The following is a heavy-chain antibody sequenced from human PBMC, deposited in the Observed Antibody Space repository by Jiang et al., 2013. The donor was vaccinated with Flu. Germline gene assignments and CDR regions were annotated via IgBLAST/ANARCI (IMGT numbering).Heavy chain of an antibody. D-gene: IGHD4-11*01. V-gene: IGHV4-59*01. CDR1: GGSISSYY. CDR2: MYYSGGT. CDR3: VRGDYSNDLGY. Sequence: PGLVKASETLSLTCTVSGGSISSYYWTWIRQPPGKGLEWIGYMYYSGGTKASPSLKSRVTMSGDPSKNQLYLKLSSVTAADTGVYFCVRGDYSNDLGYWGQGILVNVS. J-gene: IGHJ4*02.